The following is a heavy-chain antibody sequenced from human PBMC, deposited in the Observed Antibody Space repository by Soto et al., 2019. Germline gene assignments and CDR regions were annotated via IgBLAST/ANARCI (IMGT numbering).Heavy chain of an antibody. CDR2: ISYDGSNK. CDR1: GFTFSSYG. J-gene: IGHJ3*02. Sequence: GGSLRLSCAASGFTFSSYGMHWVRQAPGKGLEWVAVISYDGSNKYYADSVKGRFTISRDNSKNTLYLQMNSLRAEDTAVYYCAKDLSIAARRTALDAFDIWGQGTMVTVSS. V-gene: IGHV3-30*18. D-gene: IGHD6-6*01. CDR3: AKDLSIAARRTALDAFDI.